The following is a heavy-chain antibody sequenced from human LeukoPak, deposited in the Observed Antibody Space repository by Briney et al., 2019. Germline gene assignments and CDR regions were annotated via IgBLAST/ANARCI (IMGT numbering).Heavy chain of an antibody. CDR2: IYHSGAT. D-gene: IGHD6-19*01. Sequence: SETLSLTCAVSGHSIINSFYWGWIRQSPGKGLEWIASIYHSGATYYNPSLKSRLTISLDTSRNQFSLKLSSVTAADTAVYYCARRASGWYPEGIDYWGQGTLVTVSS. CDR1: GHSIINSFY. V-gene: IGHV4-38-2*01. CDR3: ARRASGWYPEGIDY. J-gene: IGHJ4*02.